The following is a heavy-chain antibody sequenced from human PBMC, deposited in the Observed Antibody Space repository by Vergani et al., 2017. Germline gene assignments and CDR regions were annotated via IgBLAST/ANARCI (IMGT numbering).Heavy chain of an antibody. CDR3: ARVGIVNWFDP. D-gene: IGHD2-15*01. V-gene: IGHV1-3*01. J-gene: IGHJ5*02. Sequence: QVQLVQSGAEVKKPGASVKVSCKASGYTFTTYAMHWVRQAPGQRLEWMGWINAGNGNTKYSQKFQGRVTITRDTSASTAYMELSSLRSEDTAVYYCARVGIVNWFDPWGQGTLVTVSS. CDR1: GYTFTTYA. CDR2: INAGNGNT.